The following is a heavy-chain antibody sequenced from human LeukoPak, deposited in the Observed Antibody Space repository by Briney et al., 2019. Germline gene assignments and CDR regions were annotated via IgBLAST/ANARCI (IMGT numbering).Heavy chain of an antibody. V-gene: IGHV1-18*01. CDR1: GYTFTSYG. CDR3: ARARGLENRGRYYFDY. CDR2: ISAYNGNT. D-gene: IGHD1-1*01. J-gene: IGHJ4*02. Sequence: GASVKVSCKASGYTFTSYGISWVRQAPGQGLEWMGWISAYNGNTNYAQKLQGRDTMTTDTSTSTAYMELRSLRSDDTAVYYCARARGLENRGRYYFDYWGQGTLVTVSS.